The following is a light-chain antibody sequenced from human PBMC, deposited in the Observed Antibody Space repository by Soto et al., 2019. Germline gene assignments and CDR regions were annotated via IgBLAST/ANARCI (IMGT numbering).Light chain of an antibody. CDR2: EVN. Sequence: QSALTQPPSASGSFGQSVTISCTGTSSDVGGYNYVSWYQQHPGKAPKLMIYEVNERPSGVPDRFSGSKSGNTASLTVSGLQADDEADYYCSSYSGTNYHYVFGTGTKLTVL. CDR1: SSDVGGYNY. J-gene: IGLJ1*01. V-gene: IGLV2-8*01. CDR3: SSYSGTNYHYV.